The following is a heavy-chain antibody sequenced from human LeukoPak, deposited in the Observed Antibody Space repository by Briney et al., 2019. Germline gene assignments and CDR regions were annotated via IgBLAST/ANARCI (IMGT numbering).Heavy chain of an antibody. CDR1: GYTLTRYD. J-gene: IGHJ4*02. V-gene: IGHV1-8*03. D-gene: IGHD6-19*01. Sequence: ASVKVSRKVSGYTLTRYDINWARHASGQGLEWMGWMNPNSGNTRYAQKSPGRVTITRNTPISTAYMELSSLRSEDTAVYYCAVAGTSNFDFWGQGTLVTVSS. CDR2: MNPNSGNT. CDR3: AVAGTSNFDF.